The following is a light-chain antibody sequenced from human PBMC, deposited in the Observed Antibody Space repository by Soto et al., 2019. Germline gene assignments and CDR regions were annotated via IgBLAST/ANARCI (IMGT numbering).Light chain of an antibody. CDR3: QHYGSSLRT. Sequence: EIVLTQSPGTLSLSPGARATLSCRASQSVNGNFLAWYQQKPGQAPRLLIYAASSRATGVPDRFSGSGSGTDFSLTISRLEPEDFAVYYCQHYGSSLRTFGQGTKLEIK. CDR2: AAS. V-gene: IGKV3-20*01. CDR1: QSVNGNF. J-gene: IGKJ2*01.